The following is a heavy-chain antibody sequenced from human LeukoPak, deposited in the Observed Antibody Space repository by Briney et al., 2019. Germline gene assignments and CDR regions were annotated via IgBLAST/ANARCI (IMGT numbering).Heavy chain of an antibody. CDR3: AKSDSFGPNPYYYYYYMDV. J-gene: IGHJ6*03. Sequence: GGSLRLSCAASGFTFSNYGMHWVRQAPGKGLEWVAFLRYDGTQEHFADSVKGRFTISRDNSKNTLYLQMNGLRVEDTAVYYCAKSDSFGPNPYYYYYYMDVWGKGTTVGVSS. CDR2: LRYDGTQE. CDR1: GFTFSNYG. D-gene: IGHD3-3*01. V-gene: IGHV3-30*02.